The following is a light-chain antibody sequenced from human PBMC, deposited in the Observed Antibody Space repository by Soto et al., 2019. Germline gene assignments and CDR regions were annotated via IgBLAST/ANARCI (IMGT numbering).Light chain of an antibody. CDR1: QTISSH. CDR2: AAS. J-gene: IGKJ5*01. Sequence: DIQMTQSPSSLSASVGDRVIITCRASQTISSHLNWYQQKPGKAPNLLVYAASSLQSGVPSRFTGSGSGTDFTLTISSLQSEDFATYFCQQSYTTPITFGQGTRLEIK. V-gene: IGKV1-39*01. CDR3: QQSYTTPIT.